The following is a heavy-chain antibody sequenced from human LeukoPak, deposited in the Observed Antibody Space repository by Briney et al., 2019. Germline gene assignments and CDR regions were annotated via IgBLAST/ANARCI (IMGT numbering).Heavy chain of an antibody. D-gene: IGHD2-2*01. J-gene: IGHJ3*02. CDR2: VDPEDGET. Sequence: GASVKISCKASGHTFTDYYMHWVQQAPGKGLEWMGRVDPEDGETIYAEKFQGRVTITADTSTDTAYMELSSLRSEDTVVYYCARGGVIVVVPADNTRDAFDIWGQGTMVTVSS. V-gene: IGHV1-69-2*01. CDR3: ARGGVIVVVPADNTRDAFDI. CDR1: GHTFTDYY.